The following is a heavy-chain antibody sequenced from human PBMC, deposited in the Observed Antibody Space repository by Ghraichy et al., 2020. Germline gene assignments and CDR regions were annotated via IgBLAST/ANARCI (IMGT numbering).Heavy chain of an antibody. CDR1: GFSFSSYG. V-gene: IGHV3-33*01. CDR3: ARDPESYNSDASGRVQGNN. Sequence: GGSLRLSCAASGFSFSSYGMHWVRQAPGKGLEWVAIIWFDGSKKYYAESVKGRFTISRDNSKNTLFLQMDSLRAEDSAVYYCARDPESYNSDASGRVQGNNWGQGTLVTVSS. J-gene: IGHJ4*02. CDR2: IWFDGSKK. D-gene: IGHD3-10*01.